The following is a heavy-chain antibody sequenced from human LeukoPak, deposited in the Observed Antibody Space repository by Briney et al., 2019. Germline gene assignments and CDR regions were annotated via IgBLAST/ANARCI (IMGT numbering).Heavy chain of an antibody. D-gene: IGHD1-26*01. CDR3: ARVEWGLHWFDP. CDR2: IYHSGST. CDR1: GGSISSGGYY. V-gene: IGHV4-30-2*01. J-gene: IGHJ5*02. Sequence: PSETLSLTCTVSGGSISSGGYYWSWIRQPPGKGLEWIGYIYHSGSTYYNPSLKSRVTISVDRSKNQFSLKLSSVTAADTAVYYCARVEWGLHWFDPWGQGTLVTVSS.